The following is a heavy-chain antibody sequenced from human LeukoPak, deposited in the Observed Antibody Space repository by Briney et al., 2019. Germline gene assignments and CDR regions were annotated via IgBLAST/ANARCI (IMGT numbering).Heavy chain of an antibody. V-gene: IGHV1-2*02. Sequence: GASVKVSCKASGYTFTGYYMHWVRQAPGQGLEWMGWINPNSGGTNYAQKFQGRVTMTRDTSISTAYMELSRLRSDDTAVYYCARDRVCSSTSCYLAEFDYWGQGILVTVSS. CDR1: GYTFTGYY. CDR2: INPNSGGT. CDR3: ARDRVCSSTSCYLAEFDY. J-gene: IGHJ4*02. D-gene: IGHD2-2*01.